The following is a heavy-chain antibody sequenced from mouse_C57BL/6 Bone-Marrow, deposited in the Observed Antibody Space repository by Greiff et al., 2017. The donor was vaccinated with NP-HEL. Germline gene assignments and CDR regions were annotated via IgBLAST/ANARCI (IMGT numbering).Heavy chain of an antibody. V-gene: IGHV5-4*01. Sequence: EVKVVESGGGLVKPGGSLKLSCAASGFTFSSYAMSWVRQTPEKRLEWVATISDGGSYTYYPDNVKGRFTISRDNAKNNLYLQMSHLKSGETAMYYSARDRREAWFAYWGQGTLVTVSA. J-gene: IGHJ3*01. CDR3: ARDRREAWFAY. CDR1: GFTFSSYA. CDR2: ISDGGSYT.